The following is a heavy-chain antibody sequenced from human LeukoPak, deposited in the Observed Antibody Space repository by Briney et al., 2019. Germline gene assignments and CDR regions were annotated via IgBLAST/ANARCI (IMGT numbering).Heavy chain of an antibody. CDR1: GFTFSSYA. D-gene: IGHD3-10*01. J-gene: IGHJ4*02. V-gene: IGHV3-23*01. Sequence: PGGSLRLSCAASGFTFSSYAMSWVRQAPGKGLEWVSAISGSGGSTYYADSVKGRFTISRDNSKNTLYLQMNSLRAEVTAVYYCAKATFGVPDHLWFGELLYLYFDYWGQGTLVTVSS. CDR2: ISGSGGST. CDR3: AKATFGVPDHLWFGELLYLYFDY.